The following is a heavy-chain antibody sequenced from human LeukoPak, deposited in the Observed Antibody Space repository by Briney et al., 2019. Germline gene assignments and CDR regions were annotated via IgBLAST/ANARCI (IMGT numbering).Heavy chain of an antibody. CDR1: GYIFTRYD. Sequence: APVKVSCKASGYIFTRYDLNWVRQATGQGLEWMGWMNPSSGSTGYAQKFQGRVTITRNTSISTAYMELSTLRSEDTAVYYSARGRSAMRMDVWGKGTTVTVSS. D-gene: IGHD2-2*01. J-gene: IGHJ6*04. V-gene: IGHV1-8*03. CDR3: ARGRSAMRMDV. CDR2: MNPSSGST.